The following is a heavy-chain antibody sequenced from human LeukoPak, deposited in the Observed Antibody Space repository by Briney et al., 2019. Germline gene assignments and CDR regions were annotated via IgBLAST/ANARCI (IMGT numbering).Heavy chain of an antibody. V-gene: IGHV4-34*01. J-gene: IGHJ6*03. Sequence: QPSETLSLTCAVYGGSFSGYYWSWIRQPPGKGLEWIGEINHSGSTNYNPSLKSRVTISVDTSKNQFSLKLRSVTAADTAVYYCARDHQGTYFDFWSGSKANNYYYMDVWGKGTTVTVSS. CDR1: GGSFSGYY. CDR2: INHSGST. CDR3: ARDHQGTYFDFWSGSKANNYYYMDV. D-gene: IGHD3-3*01.